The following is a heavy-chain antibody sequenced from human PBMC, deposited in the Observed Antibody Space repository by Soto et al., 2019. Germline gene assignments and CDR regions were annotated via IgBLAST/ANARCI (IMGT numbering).Heavy chain of an antibody. D-gene: IGHD3-10*01. Sequence: QVQLVESGGGVVQPGRSLRLSCAASGFSFSDYGMHWVRQAPGKGLEGVAAVSYDGTNKYYADFVKGRFTISRDNSKNTLYLQMNSWRADEAAVYSCAKALRGSGTNWGQGTLVTVSS. CDR1: GFSFSDYG. V-gene: IGHV3-30*18. J-gene: IGHJ4*02. CDR2: VSYDGTNK. CDR3: AKALRGSGTN.